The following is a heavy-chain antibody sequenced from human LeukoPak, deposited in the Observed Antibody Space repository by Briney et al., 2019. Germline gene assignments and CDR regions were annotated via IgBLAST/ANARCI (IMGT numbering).Heavy chain of an antibody. J-gene: IGHJ4*02. CDR3: ARARDGYPIGYFDY. D-gene: IGHD5-24*01. CDR2: ISSSSSYI. CDR1: GFTFSSYS. Sequence: PGGSLRLSCAASGFTFSSYSMNWVRQAPGKGLEWVSSISSSSSYIYYADSVKGRFTTSRDNAKNSLYLQMNSLRAEDTAVYYCARARDGYPIGYFDYWGQGTLVTVSS. V-gene: IGHV3-21*01.